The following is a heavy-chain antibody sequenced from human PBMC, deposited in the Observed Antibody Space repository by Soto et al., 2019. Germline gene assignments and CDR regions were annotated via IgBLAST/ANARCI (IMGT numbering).Heavy chain of an antibody. D-gene: IGHD4-4*01. J-gene: IGHJ5*02. V-gene: IGHV1-69*06. CDR2: IIPLSGTP. Sequence: QVQLVQSGAEVRKPGSSVKVSCMASGGNFSTYVISWVRQAPGQGLEWMGAIIPLSGTPNYAQKFQGKVTITADTSTSSAFMELRSLRSEDTAIYYCARTDYSNYEVWFDPWGQGTPVTVSS. CDR1: GGNFSTYV. CDR3: ARTDYSNYEVWFDP.